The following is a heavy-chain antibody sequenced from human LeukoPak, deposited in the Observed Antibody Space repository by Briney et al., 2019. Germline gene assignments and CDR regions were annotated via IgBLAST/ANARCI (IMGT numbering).Heavy chain of an antibody. CDR1: GYTFTSYD. D-gene: IGHD3-22*01. V-gene: IGHV1-8*01. CDR3: ARDVGYYYDSSGIPT. J-gene: IGHJ5*02. CDR2: MNPNSGNT. Sequence: GASVKVSCKASGYTFTSYDINWVRQATGQGLEWMGWMNPNSGNTGYAQKFQGRVTMTRNTSISTAYMELSSLRSGDTAVYYCARDVGYYYDSSGIPTWGQGTLVTVSS.